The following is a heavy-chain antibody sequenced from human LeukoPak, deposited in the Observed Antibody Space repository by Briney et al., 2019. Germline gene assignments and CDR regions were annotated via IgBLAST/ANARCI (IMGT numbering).Heavy chain of an antibody. V-gene: IGHV5-51*01. CDR1: GYSFTSYW. Sequence: GESLKISCKGSGYSFTSYWIGWVRQMPGKGLAWMGIIYPGDSDTRYSPSFQGQVTISADKSISTAYLQWSSLKASDTAMYYCARRAYGSYYYYYMDVWGKGTTVTVSS. CDR2: IYPGDSDT. CDR3: ARRAYGSYYYYYMDV. D-gene: IGHD1-26*01. J-gene: IGHJ6*03.